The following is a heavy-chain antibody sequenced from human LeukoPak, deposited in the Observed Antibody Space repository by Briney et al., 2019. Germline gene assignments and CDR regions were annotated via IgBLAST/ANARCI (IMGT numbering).Heavy chain of an antibody. J-gene: IGHJ4*02. CDR2: ISDNEGRT. D-gene: IGHD5-18*01. CDR1: GFNFNYYA. V-gene: IGHV3-23*01. CDR3: ARHDSFIPY. Sequence: GGSLRLSCAASGFNFNYYAMSWVRQAPGKGLEWVSGISDNEGRTYYTDSVKGRFTISRDRTKNTLYLQMHNLRADDTAVYFCARHDSFIPYWGQGTLVTVSS.